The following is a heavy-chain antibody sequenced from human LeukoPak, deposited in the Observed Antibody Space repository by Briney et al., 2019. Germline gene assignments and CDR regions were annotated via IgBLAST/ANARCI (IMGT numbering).Heavy chain of an antibody. D-gene: IGHD3-22*01. Sequence: SETLSLTCTVSGGYISGFYWSWIRQPPEKGLEWIGYVHYSGSTNYNPSLKSRVIISVDSSKNQFSLKLSSVTAADTAVYYCATYYSDSSAYVHYLDSWGQGTLVTVSS. CDR3: ATYYSDSSAYVHYLDS. V-gene: IGHV4-59*03. CDR1: GGYISGFY. CDR2: VHYSGST. J-gene: IGHJ4*02.